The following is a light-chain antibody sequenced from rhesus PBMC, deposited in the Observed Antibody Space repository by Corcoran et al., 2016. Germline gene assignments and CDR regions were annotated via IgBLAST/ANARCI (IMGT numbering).Light chain of an antibody. Sequence: QVILTQSPATLSLSPGERATLSCRASQSVGSSLAWYQQKPGQAPRLRSYGSSSRATGIPGRFSGGVSGTEFTRTISSLEPEDFAVYYCQKYSSSPPWTFGQGTKVEIK. V-gene: IGKV3-53*01. CDR2: GSS. J-gene: IGKJ1*01. CDR3: QKYSSSPPWT. CDR1: QSVGSS.